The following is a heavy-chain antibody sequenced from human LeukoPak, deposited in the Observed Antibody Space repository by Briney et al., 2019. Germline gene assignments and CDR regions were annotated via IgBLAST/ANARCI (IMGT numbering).Heavy chain of an antibody. CDR1: GFTFSSYG. V-gene: IGHV3-30*03. J-gene: IGHJ4*02. Sequence: PGRSLRLSCAASGFTFSSYGMHWVRQAPGKRLEWVAVISYDGSNKYYADSVKGRFTISRDNSKNTLYLQMNSLRAEDTAVYYCATWEYWGQGTLVTVSS. CDR2: ISYDGSNK. CDR3: ATWEY. D-gene: IGHD1-26*01.